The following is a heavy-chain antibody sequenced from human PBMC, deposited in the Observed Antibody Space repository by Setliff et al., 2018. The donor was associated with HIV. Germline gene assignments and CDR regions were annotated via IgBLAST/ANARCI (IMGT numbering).Heavy chain of an antibody. CDR2: MQHSGRT. D-gene: IGHD6-13*01. J-gene: IGHJ5*02. V-gene: IGHV4-34*01. Sequence: SETLSLTCAVYGGSFSGYCWSWIRQPPGKGLEWIGEMQHSGRTNYNPSLRSRVTTSVDTSKSQFSLKLSSVTAADTAVYYCARLQGYSSSWYGYWFDPWGQGTLVTVSS. CDR3: ARLQGYSSSWYGYWFDP. CDR1: GGSFSGYC.